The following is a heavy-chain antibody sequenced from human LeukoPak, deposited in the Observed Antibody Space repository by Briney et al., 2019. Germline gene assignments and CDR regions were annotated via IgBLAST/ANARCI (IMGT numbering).Heavy chain of an antibody. CDR1: GVSMSSSPYY. CDR2: IYDSGNT. J-gene: IGHJ5*02. V-gene: IGHV4-39*01. D-gene: IGHD2/OR15-2a*01. CDR3: ARHDCDSSRCSVNWFDP. Sequence: ASETLSLTCTVSGVSMSSSPYYWGWIRQPPGKGLEWIGTIYDSGNTNYNPSLRSRLTISVDTSRNQFSLKLSSVTAADTAVYYCARHDCDSSRCSVNWFDPWGQGTLVTVSS.